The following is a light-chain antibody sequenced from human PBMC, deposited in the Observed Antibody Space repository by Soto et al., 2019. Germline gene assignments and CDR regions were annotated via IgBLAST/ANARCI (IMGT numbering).Light chain of an antibody. CDR3: QQYGSSTWT. J-gene: IGKJ1*01. CDR1: QSVSSSY. Sequence: EIVLTQSPGTLSLSAGERATLSCRTSQSVSSSYLAWYQQKPGQAPRLLIYGASSRATGIPDRFSGSGSGTDFTLTSSRLEPEDFAVYYCQQYGSSTWTFGQGTKVDIK. CDR2: GAS. V-gene: IGKV3-20*01.